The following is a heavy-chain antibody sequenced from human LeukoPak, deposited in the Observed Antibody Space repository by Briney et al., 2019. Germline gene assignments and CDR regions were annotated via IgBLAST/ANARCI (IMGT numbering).Heavy chain of an antibody. CDR1: GGSISSGSYY. CDR2: IYYSGST. J-gene: IGHJ6*02. CDR3: ARLVGYSGYDWFNGYYYGMDV. V-gene: IGHV4-61*01. D-gene: IGHD5-12*01. Sequence: PSQTLSLTCTVSGGSISSGSYYWSWIRQPPGKGLEWIGYIYYSGSTNYNPSLKSRVTISVDTSKNQFSLKLSSVTAADTAVYYCARLVGYSGYDWFNGYYYGMDVWGQGTTVTVSS.